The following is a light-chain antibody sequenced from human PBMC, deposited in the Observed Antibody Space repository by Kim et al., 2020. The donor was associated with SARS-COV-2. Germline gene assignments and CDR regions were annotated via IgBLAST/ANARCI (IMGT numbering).Light chain of an antibody. Sequence: IQMTQSPSSLSASVGDRVTITCRASQGIRNDLGWYQQKPGKAPKLLIYAASSLQSGVPSRFSGSGSGTDFTLTISRLEPEDFAVYYCQQYGSSPPTFGQGTKLEI. CDR2: AAS. CDR1: QGIRND. CDR3: QQYGSSPPT. J-gene: IGKJ2*01. V-gene: IGKV1-17*01.